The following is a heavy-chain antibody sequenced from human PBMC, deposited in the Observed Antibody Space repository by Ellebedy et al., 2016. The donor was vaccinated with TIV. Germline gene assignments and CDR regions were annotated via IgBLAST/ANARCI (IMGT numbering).Heavy chain of an antibody. J-gene: IGHJ4*02. V-gene: IGHV4-59*01. Sequence: PSETLSLTCTVSGGSINNFYWTWIRQPPGKGLEWIGYIYYTGATNYNPSLKSRVTISLGTSKNQFSLNLYSVTAADTAVYYCAREGAHKFDTSGYYFDYWGQGAPVTVSS. CDR2: IYYTGAT. CDR3: AREGAHKFDTSGYYFDY. D-gene: IGHD3-22*01. CDR1: GGSINNFY.